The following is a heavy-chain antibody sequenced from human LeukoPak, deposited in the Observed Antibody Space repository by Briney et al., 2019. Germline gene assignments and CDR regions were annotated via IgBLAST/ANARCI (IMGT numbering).Heavy chain of an antibody. Sequence: GGSLRLSCAASGFTFSNHGVNWVRQAPGKGLEWVSAISGSGGSTYYADSVKGRFTISRDNSKNTLYLQMNSLRAEDTAVYYCAKLTGYSSGWYFDYWGQGTLVTVSS. CDR3: AKLTGYSSGWYFDY. CDR1: GFTFSNHG. D-gene: IGHD6-19*01. J-gene: IGHJ4*02. CDR2: ISGSGGST. V-gene: IGHV3-23*01.